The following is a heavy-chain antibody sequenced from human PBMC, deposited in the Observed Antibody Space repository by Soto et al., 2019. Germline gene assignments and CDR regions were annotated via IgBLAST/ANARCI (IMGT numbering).Heavy chain of an antibody. V-gene: IGHV5-10-1*01. Sequence: GESLKISCKGSGYSFAGYWITWVRQKPGKGLEWMGRIDPSDSQTYYSPSFRGHVTISVTKSTTTVFLQWSSLRASDTAMYYCARQIYDSDTGPNFQYYFDSWGQGTPVTVSS. D-gene: IGHD3-22*01. CDR1: GYSFAGYW. CDR3: ARQIYDSDTGPNFQYYFDS. CDR2: IDPSDSQT. J-gene: IGHJ4*02.